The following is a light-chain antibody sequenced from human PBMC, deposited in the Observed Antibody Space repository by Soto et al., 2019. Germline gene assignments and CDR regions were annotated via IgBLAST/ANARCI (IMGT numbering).Light chain of an antibody. CDR1: QSVSSN. V-gene: IGKV3-15*01. Sequence: EIVMTQSPATLSVSPGERATLSCRASQSVSSNLAWYQQQPGQAPRLLIYGASTRATGIPARFSGSGSGTELTITISSLHSEDFAVYYCQQYNNWGTFGQGTKVEIK. J-gene: IGKJ1*01. CDR3: QQYNNWGT. CDR2: GAS.